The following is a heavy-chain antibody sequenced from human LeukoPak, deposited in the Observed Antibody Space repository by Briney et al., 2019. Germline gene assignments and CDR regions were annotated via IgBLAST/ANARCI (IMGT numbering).Heavy chain of an antibody. J-gene: IGHJ4*02. CDR3: ARRGYSDSSGYDY. V-gene: IGHV1-2*02. CDR2: INPNSGGT. Sequence: GASVKVSCKASGYTFTDYYMHWVRQAPGQGLEWMGWINPNSGGTNYAQKFQGRVTLTRDTSISTAYMELSRLTSDDTAVYYCARRGYSDSSGYDYWGQGTLVTVSS. CDR1: GYTFTDYY. D-gene: IGHD3-22*01.